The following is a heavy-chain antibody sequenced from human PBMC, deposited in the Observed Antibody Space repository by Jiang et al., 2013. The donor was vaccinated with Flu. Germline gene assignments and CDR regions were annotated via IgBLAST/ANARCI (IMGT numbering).Heavy chain of an antibody. CDR3: AHRREGVGLAVAGMPSWYFDL. D-gene: IGHD6-19*01. CDR2: DDK. Sequence: DDKRYSPSLKSRLTITKDTSKNQVVLTMTNMDPVDTATYYCAHRREGVGLAVAGMPSWYFDLWGRGTLVTVSS. V-gene: IGHV2-5*01. J-gene: IGHJ2*01.